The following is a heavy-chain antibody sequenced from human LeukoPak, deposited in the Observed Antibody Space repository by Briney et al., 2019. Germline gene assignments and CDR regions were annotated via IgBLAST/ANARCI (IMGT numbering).Heavy chain of an antibody. V-gene: IGHV1-69*13. CDR1: GGTFSSYA. CDR3: ARGGLRYCSSTSCSNWFDP. J-gene: IGHJ5*01. D-gene: IGHD2-2*01. CDR2: TIPIFGTA. Sequence: ASVKVSCKASGGTFSSYAISWVRQAPGQGLEWMGGTIPIFGTANYAQKFQGRVTITADESTSTAYMELSSLRSEDTAVYYCARGGLRYCSSTSCSNWFDPWGQGTTVTVSS.